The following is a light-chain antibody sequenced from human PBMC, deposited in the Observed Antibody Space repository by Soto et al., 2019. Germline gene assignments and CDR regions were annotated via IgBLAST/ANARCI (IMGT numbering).Light chain of an antibody. CDR2: SAS. V-gene: IGKV1-9*01. J-gene: IGKJ2*01. Sequence: IQLTQSPSSLSASVGDRVTLTCRASQDINKFLAWFQQTPGKAPKLLVYSASTLHSGVPSRFSGSGSGTDFALTISSLQPEDFATYYCQQLKTYPYTFGQGTRLVIK. CDR1: QDINKF. CDR3: QQLKTYPYT.